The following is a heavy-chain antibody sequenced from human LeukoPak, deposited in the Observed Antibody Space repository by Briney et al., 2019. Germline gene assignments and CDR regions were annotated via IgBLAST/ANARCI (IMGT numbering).Heavy chain of an antibody. J-gene: IGHJ5*02. V-gene: IGHV4-30-4*08. CDR3: ARVLRTVTLLFDP. D-gene: IGHD4-11*01. CDR2: IYYSGST. CDR1: GGSSSSGDYY. Sequence: SETLSLXCTVSGGSSSSGDYYWSWIRQPPGKGLEWIGYIYYSGSTYYNPSLKSRVTISVDTSKNQFSLKLSSVTAADTAVYYCARVLRTVTLLFDPWGQGTLVTVSS.